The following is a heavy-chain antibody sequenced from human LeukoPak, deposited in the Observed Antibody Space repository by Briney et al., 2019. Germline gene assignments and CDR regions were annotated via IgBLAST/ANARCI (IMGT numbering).Heavy chain of an antibody. CDR3: ARAKGSIAARYFDL. D-gene: IGHD6-6*01. J-gene: IGHJ2*01. V-gene: IGHV3-33*01. CDR1: GFTFSSYG. CDR2: IWYDGSNK. Sequence: GGSLRLSCAASGFTFSSYGMHWVRQAPGKGLEWVAVIWYDGSNKYYADSVKGRFTISRDNSKNTLYLQMNSLRAEDTAVYYCARAKGSIAARYFDLWGRGTPVTVSS.